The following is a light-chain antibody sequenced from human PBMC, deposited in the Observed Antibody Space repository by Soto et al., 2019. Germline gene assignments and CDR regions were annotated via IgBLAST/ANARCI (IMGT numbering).Light chain of an antibody. V-gene: IGKV3-15*01. CDR2: GAS. CDR3: QQYNNWPIN. Sequence: EIVMTQSPATLSVSPGERATLSCRASQSVSSNLAWYQQKPGQAPRLLIYGASTRATGIPARFSGSGSGTEFTLTICSLQSEDFAVYYCQQYNNWPINFGQGTRLEMK. J-gene: IGKJ5*01. CDR1: QSVSSN.